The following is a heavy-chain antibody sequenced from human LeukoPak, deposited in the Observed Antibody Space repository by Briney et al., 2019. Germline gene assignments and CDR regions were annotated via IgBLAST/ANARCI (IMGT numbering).Heavy chain of an antibody. D-gene: IGHD3-16*01. Sequence: HPGGSLRLSCTAYGFTFDDYGMHWVRQAPGKGLEWVSGISWNSGSIGYVDSVKGRFTISRDNAKNSLYLRMNSLRFEDVAVYYCAKGDTSSRHRGSFDSWGQGALVTVSS. J-gene: IGHJ4*02. V-gene: IGHV3-9*03. CDR3: AKGDTSSRHRGSFDS. CDR1: GFTFDDYG. CDR2: ISWNSGSI.